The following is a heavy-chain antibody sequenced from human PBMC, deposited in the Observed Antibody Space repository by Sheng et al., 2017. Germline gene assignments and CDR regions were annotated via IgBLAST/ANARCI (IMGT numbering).Heavy chain of an antibody. CDR3: ASVQFPFFFDY. Sequence: EVQLVESGGDLVQPGGTLRLSCAASGFTFSSCAMSWVRQAPGKGLEWVSAISDNGGSTYYADSVKGRFTISRDNSKNTLYLQMNSLRAEDTAVYYCASVQFPFFFDYWGQGTLVTVSS. CDR1: GFTFSSCA. J-gene: IGHJ4*02. D-gene: IGHD4-4*01. V-gene: IGHV3-23*04. CDR2: ISDNGGST.